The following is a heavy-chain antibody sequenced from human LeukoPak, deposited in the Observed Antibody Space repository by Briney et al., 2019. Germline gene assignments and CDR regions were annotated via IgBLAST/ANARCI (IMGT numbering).Heavy chain of an antibody. D-gene: IGHD1-1*01. Sequence: ASVKVSCKASGYTFTGYDINWVRQATGQGLEWMGWMNPNSGNTGYAQKFQGRVTMTRNTSISTAYMELSSLRSEDTAVYYCARVSISRKQLLDFWGQGTLVTVSS. CDR2: MNPNSGNT. J-gene: IGHJ4*02. V-gene: IGHV1-8*01. CDR3: ARVSISRKQLLDF. CDR1: GYTFTGYD.